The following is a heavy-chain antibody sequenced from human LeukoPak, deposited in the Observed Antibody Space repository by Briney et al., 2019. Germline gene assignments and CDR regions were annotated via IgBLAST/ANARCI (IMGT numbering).Heavy chain of an antibody. J-gene: IGHJ4*02. CDR2: ISYSGST. CDR3: ARDIGYDSGWYDY. D-gene: IGHD6-19*01. CDR1: GGSFSSYY. V-gene: IGHV4-59*01. Sequence: PSETLSLTCTVSGGSFSSYYWSWLRQPPGKGLEWLGYISYSGSTNYNPSLKRRVTISVDTSKNQFSLKLNFVTAADTAVYYCARDIGYDSGWYDYWGQGTLVTVSS.